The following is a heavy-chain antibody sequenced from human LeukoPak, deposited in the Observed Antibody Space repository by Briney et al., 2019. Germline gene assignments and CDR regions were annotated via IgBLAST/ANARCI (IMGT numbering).Heavy chain of an antibody. Sequence: GGSLRLSCAASGLTVSHNYMSWVRQAPGKGLEWVSVIYSGGSTYYADSVKGRFTISRDNSKNTLYLQMNSLRDEDTAVYYCARDSAQRNSGSYDWGQGTLVTVSS. CDR1: GLTVSHNY. CDR3: ARDSAQRNSGSYD. J-gene: IGHJ4*02. D-gene: IGHD1-26*01. V-gene: IGHV3-66*01. CDR2: IYSGGST.